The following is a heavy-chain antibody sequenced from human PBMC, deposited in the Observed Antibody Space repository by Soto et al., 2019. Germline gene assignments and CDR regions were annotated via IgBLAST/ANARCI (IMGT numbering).Heavy chain of an antibody. D-gene: IGHD6-6*01. CDR3: ARSSIAARSYYGMDV. J-gene: IGHJ6*02. V-gene: IGHV1-3*01. CDR1: GYTFTSYA. Sequence: ASVKVSCKASGYTFTSYAMHWVRQAPGQRLEWMGWINAGNGNTKYSQKFQGRVTITRDTSASTAYMELSSLRSEDTAVYYCARSSIAARSYYGMDVWGQGTTVTVSS. CDR2: INAGNGNT.